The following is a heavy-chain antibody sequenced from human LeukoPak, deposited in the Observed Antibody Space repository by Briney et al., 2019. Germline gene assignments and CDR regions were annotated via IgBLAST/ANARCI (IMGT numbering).Heavy chain of an antibody. V-gene: IGHV3-7*03. D-gene: IGHD2-2*01. CDR1: GYTLSSYW. CDR2: IKQEGREK. CDR3: VRDRLAGQLLQDNWFDP. J-gene: IGHJ5*02. Sequence: PGGSLRLSCAASGYTLSSYWISGVRQAPAKGLEGVANIKQEGREKYYVDSLRGRFTISIDTAKNPLYLQLNSLRAEDTAVYYCVRDRLAGQLLQDNWFDPCGSGNP.